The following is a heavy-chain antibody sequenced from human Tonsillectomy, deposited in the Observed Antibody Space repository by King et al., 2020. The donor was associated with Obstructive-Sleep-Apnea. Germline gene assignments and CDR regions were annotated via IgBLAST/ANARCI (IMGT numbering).Heavy chain of an antibody. Sequence: VQLVESGGGLVQPGGSLRLSCAASGFTFSSYSMNWVRQAPGKGLEWGSYISSSSSTIYYADSVKGRFTISRDNAKNSLYLQMNSLRAEDTAVYYCAIPTDYKLDYWGRGTLVTVSS. CDR1: GFTFSSYS. J-gene: IGHJ4*02. D-gene: IGHD3-10*01. CDR2: ISSSSSTI. CDR3: AIPTDYKLDY. V-gene: IGHV3-48*04.